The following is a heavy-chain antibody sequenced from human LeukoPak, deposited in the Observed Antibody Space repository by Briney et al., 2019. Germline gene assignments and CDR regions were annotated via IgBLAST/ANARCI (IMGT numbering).Heavy chain of an antibody. CDR2: IYHSGST. D-gene: IGHD3-10*01. CDR1: GGSFSGYY. CDR3: ARVTEGYYGSGSYLDY. Sequence: PSETLSLTCAVYGGSFSGYYWSWIRQPPGKGLEWIGYIYHSGSTYYNPSLKSRVTISVDRSKNQFSLKLSSVTAADTAVYYCARVTEGYYGSGSYLDYWGQGTLVTVSS. V-gene: IGHV4-34*01. J-gene: IGHJ4*02.